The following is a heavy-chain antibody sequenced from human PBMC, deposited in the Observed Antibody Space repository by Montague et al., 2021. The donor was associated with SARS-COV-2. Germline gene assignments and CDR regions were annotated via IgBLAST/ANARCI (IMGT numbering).Heavy chain of an antibody. Sequence: SETLSLTCTVSGASVSSTDWGWIRQSPGKGLEWIGYFYSVGSTDYNPSLKSRVTISRDTSKNQFSLKVRSVTAADTAIYYCARETMTADAFEIWGQGTMVNVSS. J-gene: IGHJ3*02. CDR1: GASVSSTD. CDR3: ARETMTADAFEI. V-gene: IGHV4-59*02. CDR2: FYSVGST. D-gene: IGHD1-14*01.